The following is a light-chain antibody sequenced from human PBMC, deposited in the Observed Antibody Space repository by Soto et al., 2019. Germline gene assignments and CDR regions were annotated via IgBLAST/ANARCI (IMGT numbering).Light chain of an antibody. Sequence: DIQMTQSPSSLSASVGDRVTITCRASHDIRNHLSWYQQKPGKVPKLLIHTSTTLQSGVPSRFSGRGSGTDFTLTISSLQPEDVATYYCQKHDTAPLTFGGGTKADIK. CDR3: QKHDTAPLT. CDR2: TST. CDR1: HDIRNH. V-gene: IGKV1-27*01. J-gene: IGKJ4*01.